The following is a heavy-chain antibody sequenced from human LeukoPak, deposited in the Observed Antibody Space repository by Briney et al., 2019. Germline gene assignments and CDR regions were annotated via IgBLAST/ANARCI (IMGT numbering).Heavy chain of an antibody. Sequence: SETLSLTCTVSGGSISSSSYYWGWIRQPPGKGLEWIGSIYYSGSTYYNPSLKSRVTISVDTSKNQFSLKLSSVTAADTAVYYCARGRRYSSGWSTKDAFDIWGQGTMVTVSS. V-gene: IGHV4-39*07. D-gene: IGHD6-19*01. CDR2: IYYSGST. CDR3: ARGRRYSSGWSTKDAFDI. CDR1: GGSISSSSYY. J-gene: IGHJ3*02.